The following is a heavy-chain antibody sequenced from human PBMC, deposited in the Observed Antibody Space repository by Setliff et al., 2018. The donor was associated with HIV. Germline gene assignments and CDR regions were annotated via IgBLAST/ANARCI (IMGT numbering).Heavy chain of an antibody. V-gene: IGHV3-23*01. D-gene: IGHD2-21*01. CDR2: IITNGGTT. CDR3: TRGHYSTFG. Sequence: PGESLRLSCEASGFTFNIYAMTWVRQAPGKGLDWVSSIITNGGTTFYADSVKGRFTIFRDNTKDSLYLQMSSLRAEDTAVYYCTRGHYSTFGWGQGTLVTVSS. J-gene: IGHJ4*02. CDR1: GFTFNIYA.